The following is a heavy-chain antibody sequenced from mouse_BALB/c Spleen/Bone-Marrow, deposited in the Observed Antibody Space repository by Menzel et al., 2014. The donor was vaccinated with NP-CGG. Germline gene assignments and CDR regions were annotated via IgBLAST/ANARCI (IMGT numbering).Heavy chain of an antibody. V-gene: IGHV1-69*02. CDR2: IDPSDSYT. CDR3: ARDSITTVVATDY. D-gene: IGHD1-1*01. CDR1: GYTFTSYW. Sequence: LVESGAELVKPGASVKLSCKASGYTFTSYWMHWVEQRPGQGLEWIGEIDPSDSYTNYNQKFKGKATLTVDKSSSTAYMQLSSLTSEDSAVYYCARDSITTVVATDYWGQGTTLTVSS. J-gene: IGHJ2*01.